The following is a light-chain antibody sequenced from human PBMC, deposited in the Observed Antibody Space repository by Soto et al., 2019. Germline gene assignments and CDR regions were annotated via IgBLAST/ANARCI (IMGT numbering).Light chain of an antibody. CDR2: DAS. J-gene: IGKJ1*01. Sequence: DIQMTQSPSTLSASVVDRVTITCRASQSISSWLAWYQQKPGKAPKLLIYDASSLESGVPSRFSGSGSGTEFTLTITSLQPDDFATYYCQQYNSYPWKFGQGNKVDIK. CDR3: QQYNSYPWK. CDR1: QSISSW. V-gene: IGKV1-5*01.